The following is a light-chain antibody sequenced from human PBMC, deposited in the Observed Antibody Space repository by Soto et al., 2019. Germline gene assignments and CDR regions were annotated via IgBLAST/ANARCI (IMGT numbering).Light chain of an antibody. J-gene: IGKJ2*01. V-gene: IGKV3-20*01. CDR1: QSVASRA. CDR2: SAS. CDR3: QQYGSSPPMYT. Sequence: IVLTQSPGTLSLSPGERATLSCRASQSVASRALAWYQQKPGQAPRLLMYSASKRATGIPDRFSGSGSGTDFTLTISRLEPEHFAVYYCQQYGSSPPMYTFGQGTKLEIK.